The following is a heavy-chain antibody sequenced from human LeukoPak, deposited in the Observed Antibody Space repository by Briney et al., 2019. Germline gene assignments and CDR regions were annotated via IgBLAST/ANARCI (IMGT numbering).Heavy chain of an antibody. D-gene: IGHD3-10*01. CDR2: IYDSGST. V-gene: IGHV4-39*07. Sequence: PSETLSLTCTVSGGSISTSRYSWGWIRQPPGKGLEWIGTIYDSGSTYYNPSLKSRVTISVDTSKNQLSLRLSSVTAADTAVYFCARARPYYGAGWYFDLWGRGTLVTVSS. CDR3: ARARPYYGAGWYFDL. J-gene: IGHJ2*01. CDR1: GGSISTSRYS.